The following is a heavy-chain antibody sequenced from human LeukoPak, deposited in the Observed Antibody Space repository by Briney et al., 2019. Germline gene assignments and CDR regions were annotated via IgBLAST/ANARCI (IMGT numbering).Heavy chain of an antibody. V-gene: IGHV3-21*01. CDR2: ISSSSSYI. J-gene: IGHJ4*02. CDR1: GFTFSSYS. D-gene: IGHD5-24*01. Sequence: GGSLRLSCAASGFTFSSYSMNWVRQAPGKGLEWVSSISSSSSYIYYADSVKGRFAISRDNAKNSLYLQMNSLRAEDTAVYYCARDWGEEMATIDPVFLDYWGQGTLVTVSS. CDR3: ARDWGEEMATIDPVFLDY.